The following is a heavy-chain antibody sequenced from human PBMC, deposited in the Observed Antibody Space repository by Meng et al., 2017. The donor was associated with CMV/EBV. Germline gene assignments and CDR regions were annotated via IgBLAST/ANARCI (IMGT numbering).Heavy chain of an antibody. CDR1: GSSISRGCF. J-gene: IGHJ4*02. Sequence: SQTLSLTCTVSGSSISRGCFWGWIRQPPGKGLEWIGSIHHSGSTYYKSSLKSRVTISVDTAKNQFSLKLSSVTAADTAVYYCARDLTLSAVPAAVGYWGQGTLVTVSS. CDR3: ARDLTLSAVPAAVGY. D-gene: IGHD2-2*01. V-gene: IGHV4-38-2*02. CDR2: IHHSGST.